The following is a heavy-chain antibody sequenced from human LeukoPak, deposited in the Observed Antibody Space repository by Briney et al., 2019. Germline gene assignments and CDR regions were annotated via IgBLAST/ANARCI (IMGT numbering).Heavy chain of an antibody. CDR1: GYTFTSYW. J-gene: IGHJ4*02. CDR2: VYPDDSDT. CDR3: ARHAYDYVWGSYLQLEY. D-gene: IGHD3-16*02. Sequence: GESLKISCKGSGYTFTSYWIAWVRQKSGQGLEWMGIVYPDDSDTRYSPSFHGQVTMSVDRSTNTAYLQWNSLKASDTATYFCARHAYDYVWGSYLQLEYWGQGTLVTVSS. V-gene: IGHV5-51*01.